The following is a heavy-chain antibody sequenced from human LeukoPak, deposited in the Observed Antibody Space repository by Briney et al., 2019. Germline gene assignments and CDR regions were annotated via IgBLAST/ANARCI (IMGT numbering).Heavy chain of an antibody. CDR2: IIPIFGTA. V-gene: IGHV1-69*13. D-gene: IGHD3-10*01. CDR3: AMTYGSGSYYNRRPYYYYGMDV. J-gene: IGHJ6*02. CDR1: GGTFSSYA. Sequence: ASVTVSCKASGGTFSSYAISWVRQAPGQGLEWMGGIIPIFGTANYAQKFQGRVTITADESTSTAYMELSSLRSEDTAVYYCAMTYGSGSYYNRRPYYYYGMDVWGQGTTVTVSS.